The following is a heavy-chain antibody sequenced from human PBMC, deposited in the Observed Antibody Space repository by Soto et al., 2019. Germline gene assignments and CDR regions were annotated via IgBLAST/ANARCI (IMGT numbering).Heavy chain of an antibody. CDR3: GKPPTPLLMVFFFDH. Sequence: QVQLVESGGGVVQPGRSLRLSCAASGFTFSSYGMHWVRQAPGKGLEWVAVISYDGSNKYYADSVKGRFTNSRDNSKNTLDSQMNRLRPGDQGVYYCGKPPTPLLMVFFFDHWGQGTLVTLSS. V-gene: IGHV3-30*18. CDR2: ISYDGSNK. D-gene: IGHD2-8*01. CDR1: GFTFSSYG. J-gene: IGHJ4*02.